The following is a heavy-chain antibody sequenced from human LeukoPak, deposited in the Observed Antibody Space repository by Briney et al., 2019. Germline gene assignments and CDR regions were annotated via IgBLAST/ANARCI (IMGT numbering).Heavy chain of an antibody. J-gene: IGHJ4*02. D-gene: IGHD2-2*01. Sequence: SQTLSLTCTVSGGSTNTGGYFWSWLRRPPGKGLEWIGYVFRTGRTFYNPSLDSRVTISLDRSRNQFSLRLTSVTAADSAVYYCATEGQCGFTTCPGLEYWGQGTLVTVSS. V-gene: IGHV4-30-2*01. CDR3: ATEGQCGFTTCPGLEY. CDR2: VFRTGRT. CDR1: GGSTNTGGYF.